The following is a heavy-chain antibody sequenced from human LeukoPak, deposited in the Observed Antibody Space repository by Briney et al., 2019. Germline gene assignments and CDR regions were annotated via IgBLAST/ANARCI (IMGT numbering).Heavy chain of an antibody. V-gene: IGHV3-30*18. CDR1: GFMFSRYA. J-gene: IGHJ6*01. Sequence: GRSLRLSCAASGFMFSRYAMRWVRQAPGKGLEWVAVTSADGDNKHYADSVKGRFTISRDNSKNTLYLQMNSLRAEDTVVFYCRKERVYGNYVDYFSGMDVWGQGTTVT. CDR3: RKERVYGNYVDYFSGMDV. CDR2: TSADGDNK. D-gene: IGHD4-11*01.